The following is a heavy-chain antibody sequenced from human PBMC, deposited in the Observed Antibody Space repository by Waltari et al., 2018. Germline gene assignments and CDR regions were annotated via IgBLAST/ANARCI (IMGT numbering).Heavy chain of an antibody. D-gene: IGHD6-19*01. CDR2: VYYTGIA. J-gene: IGHJ4*02. CDR1: GASLISSRHY. CDR3: ARHERGWQVVKNSHFDY. V-gene: IGHV4-39*01. Sequence: HLQESGPKLVKPSETLSLICSVSGASLISSRHYWGWVRQPPGRGMEWIGNVYYTGIAFYNPSLRSLVNMSVDTSKNEFSLSLTSVTAADTSFYFCARHERGWQVVKNSHFDYWGQGILVSVSS.